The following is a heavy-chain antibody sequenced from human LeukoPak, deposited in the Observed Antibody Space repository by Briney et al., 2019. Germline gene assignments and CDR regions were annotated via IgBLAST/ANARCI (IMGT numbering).Heavy chain of an antibody. D-gene: IGHD3-22*01. V-gene: IGHV4-34*01. J-gene: IGHJ3*01. CDR2: IDHSGAT. Sequence: SETLSLTCAVFGGSFSGYYWSWIRQPPGKGLEWIGEIDHSGATNYNPSLKSRVTISLDTSKNQFSLTLSSITAADTAVYYCAKAPYLSSGSWGQGTMVTVSS. CDR3: AKAPYLSSGS. CDR1: GGSFSGYY.